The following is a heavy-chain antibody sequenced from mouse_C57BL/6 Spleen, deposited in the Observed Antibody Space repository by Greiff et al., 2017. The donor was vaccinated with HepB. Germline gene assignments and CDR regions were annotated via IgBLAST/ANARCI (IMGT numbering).Heavy chain of an antibody. V-gene: IGHV1-18*01. CDR3: ARSGTSGSFAY. CDR1: GYTFTDYN. J-gene: IGHJ3*01. CDR2: INPNNGGT. D-gene: IGHD3-2*02. Sequence: EVQVVESGPELVKPGASVKIPCKASGYTFTDYNMDWVKQSHGKSLEWIGDINPNNGGTNYNQKFKGKATLTVDKSSSTAYMELRSLTSEDTAVYYCARSGTSGSFAYWGQGTLVTVSA.